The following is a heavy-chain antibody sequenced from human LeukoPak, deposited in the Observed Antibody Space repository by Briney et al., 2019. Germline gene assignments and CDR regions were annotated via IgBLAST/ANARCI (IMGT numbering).Heavy chain of an antibody. Sequence: SETLSLTCTVSGYSISSGYYWGWIRQPPGKGLEWIGSIYHSGSTYYNPSLKSRVTISVDTSKNQFSLKLSSVTAADTAVYYCASLRWGSYGSGSHFDYWGQGTLVTVSS. J-gene: IGHJ4*02. CDR1: GYSISSGYY. D-gene: IGHD3-10*01. CDR3: ASLRWGSYGSGSHFDY. V-gene: IGHV4-38-2*02. CDR2: IYHSGST.